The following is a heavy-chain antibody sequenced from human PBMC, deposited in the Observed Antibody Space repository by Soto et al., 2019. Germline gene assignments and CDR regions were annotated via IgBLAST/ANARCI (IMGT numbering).Heavy chain of an antibody. J-gene: IGHJ4*02. V-gene: IGHV2-5*02. CDR1: GFSLSTSGVG. D-gene: IGHD2-2*01. Sequence: QITLKESGPPLVKPTQTLTLTCTFSGFSLSTSGVGVGWIRQPPGKALEWLALIYWDDDKRFSPSLKTRLTITKDTSKNQVVLTMTNMDPVDTATYYCAHRGYCSGTSCYHFDYWGQGTLVTVSS. CDR2: IYWDDDK. CDR3: AHRGYCSGTSCYHFDY.